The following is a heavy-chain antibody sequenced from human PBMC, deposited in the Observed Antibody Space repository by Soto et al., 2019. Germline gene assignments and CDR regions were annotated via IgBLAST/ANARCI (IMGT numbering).Heavy chain of an antibody. V-gene: IGHV1-69*01. D-gene: IGHD6-13*01. Sequence: QVQLVQSGAEVKKPGSSVKVSCKASGGTFSSYAISWVRQAPGQGLEWMGGIIPIFGTANYAQKFQGRVTITADESTSTAYMELSSLRSEDTAVYYCARSPRGIAADGTGWFDPWGQGTLVTVSS. CDR1: GGTFSSYA. CDR2: IIPIFGTA. J-gene: IGHJ5*02. CDR3: ARSPRGIAADGTGWFDP.